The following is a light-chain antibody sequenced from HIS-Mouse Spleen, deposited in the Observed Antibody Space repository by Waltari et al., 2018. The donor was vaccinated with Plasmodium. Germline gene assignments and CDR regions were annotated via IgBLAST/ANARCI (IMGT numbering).Light chain of an antibody. J-gene: IGLJ2*01. Sequence: QSALTQPPSASGSPGQSVTISCTGTSSDVGGYNYVSWYQQHPGKAPTLMIYEVSKRPSGVPDRFSESKSGNTASLTVSGLQAEDEADYYCSSYAGSNNLVFGGGTKLTVL. V-gene: IGLV2-8*01. CDR3: SSYAGSNNLV. CDR1: SSDVGGYNY. CDR2: EVS.